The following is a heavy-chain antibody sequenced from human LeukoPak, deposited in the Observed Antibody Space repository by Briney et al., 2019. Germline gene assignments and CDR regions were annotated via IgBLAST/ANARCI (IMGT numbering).Heavy chain of an antibody. J-gene: IGHJ4*02. V-gene: IGHV3-23*01. D-gene: IGHD6-19*01. CDR3: AKDSNGWYQRGSNYFDY. Sequence: PGGALLLSCAASGFTFTSYARNWVRQAPGKGGEGVSTISGSGSSKYYVDSVKGRFTIPQDNSNNQLHLHMNSLSADDTAEYYCAKDSNGWYQRGSNYFDYWGQGTLVTVSS. CDR1: GFTFTSYA. CDR2: ISGSGSSK.